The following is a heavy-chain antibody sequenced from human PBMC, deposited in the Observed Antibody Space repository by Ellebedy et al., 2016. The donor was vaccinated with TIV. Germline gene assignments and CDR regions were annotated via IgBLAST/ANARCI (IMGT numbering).Heavy chain of an antibody. J-gene: IGHJ4*02. V-gene: IGHV3-21*01. D-gene: IGHD5-24*01. CDR3: ARDLKLIGAEDELPQMTYFDY. CDR2: ISSRSTYI. Sequence: GESLKISCAASGFTFSRSTMNWVRQAPGKGLEWVSSISSRSTYIYYADSVKGRFTISRDNAKNSLYLQMNSLRAEDTAVYYCARDLKLIGAEDELPQMTYFDYWGQGTLVTVSS. CDR1: GFTFSRST.